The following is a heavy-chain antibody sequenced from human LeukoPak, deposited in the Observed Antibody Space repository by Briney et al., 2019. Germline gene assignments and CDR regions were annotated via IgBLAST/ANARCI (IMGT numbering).Heavy chain of an antibody. D-gene: IGHD2-15*01. CDR3: ARDFFHGHCGGLSCFLLDY. CDR2: ISAYNGNT. J-gene: IGHJ4*02. CDR1: GYTFTSYG. Sequence: ASVKVSCKASGYTFTSYGISWVRQAPGQGLEWMGWISAYNGNTNYAQKLQGRVTMTTDTSTGTAYMELRSLRSDDTAVYYCARDFFHGHCGGLSCFLLDYWGQGSLVAVSS. V-gene: IGHV1-18*01.